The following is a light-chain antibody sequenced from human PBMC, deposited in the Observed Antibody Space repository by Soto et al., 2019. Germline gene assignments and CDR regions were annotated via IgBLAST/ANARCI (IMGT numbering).Light chain of an antibody. J-gene: IGKJ5*01. CDR1: QSVNTK. V-gene: IGKV3-20*01. Sequence: IVLTQSPGTLSLSPGDRVTLSCRASQSVNTKLAWYQQKPGQAPTLLMSGASNRASGVPVRFSGRGSGTDFTLTISRLEPEDFALYYGQQYGGSPITFGLGTRLEIK. CDR2: GAS. CDR3: QQYGGSPIT.